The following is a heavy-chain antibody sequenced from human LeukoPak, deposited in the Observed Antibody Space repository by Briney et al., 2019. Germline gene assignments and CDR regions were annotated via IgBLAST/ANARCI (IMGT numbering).Heavy chain of an antibody. CDR3: ASGRQLGY. CDR1: GFTFSNYW. D-gene: IGHD6-13*01. J-gene: IGHJ4*02. V-gene: IGHV3-7*01. Sequence: GGSLRLSCAASGFTFSNYWMSWVRQAPGKGLEWVSNIKEDGSEKYYVDSVKGRFTISRDNARSSLYLQMNSLRAEDTAVYYCASGRQLGYWGQGTLVTVSS. CDR2: IKEDGSEK.